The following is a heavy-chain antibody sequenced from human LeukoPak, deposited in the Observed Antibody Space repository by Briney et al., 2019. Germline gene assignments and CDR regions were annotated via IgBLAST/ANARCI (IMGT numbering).Heavy chain of an antibody. CDR2: ISVYNGNT. Sequence: ASVKVSCKASGYTFTSYGITWVRQAPGQGLEWMGWISVYNGNTNYAQKLQGRVTMTTDTSTSTAYMELRSLRSDDTAVYYRARDTKRSRARWENLGFDPWGQGTLVTVSS. V-gene: IGHV1-18*01. J-gene: IGHJ5*02. CDR3: ARDTKRSRARWENLGFDP. CDR1: GYTFTSYG. D-gene: IGHD1-26*01.